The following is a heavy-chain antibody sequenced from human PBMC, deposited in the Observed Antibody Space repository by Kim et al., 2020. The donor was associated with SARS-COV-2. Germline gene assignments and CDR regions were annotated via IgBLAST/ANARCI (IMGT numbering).Heavy chain of an antibody. Sequence: GGSLRLSCAASGFTFGDYAMHWVRQAPGKGLEWVSGISRNSGSIGYADSVKGRFTISRDNAKNSLYLQMNSLRAEDTALYYCAKDLAIAVAGEDYWGQGTLVTLSS. CDR1: GFTFGDYA. V-gene: IGHV3-9*01. D-gene: IGHD6-19*01. CDR3: AKDLAIAVAGEDY. J-gene: IGHJ4*02. CDR2: ISRNSGSI.